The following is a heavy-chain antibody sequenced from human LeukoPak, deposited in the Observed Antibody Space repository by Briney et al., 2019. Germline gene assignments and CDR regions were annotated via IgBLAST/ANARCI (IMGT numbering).Heavy chain of an antibody. V-gene: IGHV1-8*02. D-gene: IGHD5-18*01. CDR3: ARGRDDTAMVGAFDY. CDR1: GYTFTSCG. J-gene: IGHJ4*02. CDR2: MNPNSGNT. Sequence: ASVKVSCKASGYTFTSCGISWVRQATGQGLEWMGWMNPNSGNTGYAQKFQGRVTMTRNTSISTAYMELSSLRSEDTAVYYCARGRDDTAMVGAFDYWGQGTLVTVSS.